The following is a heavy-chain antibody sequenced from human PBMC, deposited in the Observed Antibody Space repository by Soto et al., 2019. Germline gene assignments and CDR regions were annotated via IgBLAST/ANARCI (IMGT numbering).Heavy chain of an antibody. D-gene: IGHD6-13*01. CDR2: IYYSGST. CDR1: GGSISSSSYY. J-gene: IGHJ4*02. CDR3: ATNRRSNSWLDY. Sequence: SETLSLTCTVSGGSISSSSYYWGWIRQPPGKGLEWIGSIYYSGSTYYNPSLKSRVTISVHTSKNQFSLKLTSMTAADTAVYYCATNRRSNSWLDYSGQGTLVTVSS. V-gene: IGHV4-39*07.